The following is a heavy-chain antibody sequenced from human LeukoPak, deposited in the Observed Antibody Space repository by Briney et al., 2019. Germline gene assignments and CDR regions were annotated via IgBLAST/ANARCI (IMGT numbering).Heavy chain of an antibody. D-gene: IGHD6-19*01. V-gene: IGHV3-21*01. Sequence: GGSLRLSGAASGFTFSAYSMNWVRQAPGEGLEWVSSIGAAGSHIYYADSMKGRFTISRDKAKSSLFLQMNSLRAEDTGIYYCVRVGSGATRADTLDLWGQGTMVTVSS. CDR1: GFTFSAYS. CDR2: IGAAGSHI. J-gene: IGHJ3*01. CDR3: VRVGSGATRADTLDL.